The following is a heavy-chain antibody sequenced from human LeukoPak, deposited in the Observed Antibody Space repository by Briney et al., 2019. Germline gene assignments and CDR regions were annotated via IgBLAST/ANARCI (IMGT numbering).Heavy chain of an antibody. J-gene: IGHJ3*02. CDR1: GFIFGDYA. Sequence: GGSLRLSCAASGFIFGDYAMHWVRQALGKGLEWVSGISWNSDSKAYADSVKGRFTISRDNAKNSLYLQMNSLRVEDTALYYCAKDRYSGSYADASDIWGQGTMVTVSS. V-gene: IGHV3-9*01. D-gene: IGHD1-26*01. CDR3: AKDRYSGSYADASDI. CDR2: ISWNSDSK.